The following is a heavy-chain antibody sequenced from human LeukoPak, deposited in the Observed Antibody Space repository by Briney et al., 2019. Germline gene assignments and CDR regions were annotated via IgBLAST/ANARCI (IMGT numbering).Heavy chain of an antibody. CDR1: GGSISSHY. D-gene: IGHD3-22*01. Sequence: SETLSLTCTVSGGSISSHYWSWIRQPPGKGLEWIGYFYYSGSTNYNPSLQSRVTISVDTSKNHFSLTLTSVTAADTAVYYCTRLLDNDSSGYPDTFYMGGQGTMVTVSS. J-gene: IGHJ3*02. V-gene: IGHV4-59*11. CDR3: TRLLDNDSSGYPDTFYM. CDR2: FYYSGST.